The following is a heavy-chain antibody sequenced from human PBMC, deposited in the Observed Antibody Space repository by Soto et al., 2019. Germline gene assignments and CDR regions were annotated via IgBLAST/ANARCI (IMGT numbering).Heavy chain of an antibody. D-gene: IGHD5-12*01. J-gene: IGHJ4*02. CDR2: ISYDGNTK. Sequence: QVQLVESGGGVVQPGRSLRLSCAASGFIFSGYAMHWVRQAPGKGLEWVAVISYDGNTKYYADSVKGRFTVSRDNSKNTLYVQMNNLSAGDTAMYYCAKETSAYEIDYWCQGTLVNVSS. CDR1: GFIFSGYA. V-gene: IGHV3-30-3*01. CDR3: AKETSAYEIDY.